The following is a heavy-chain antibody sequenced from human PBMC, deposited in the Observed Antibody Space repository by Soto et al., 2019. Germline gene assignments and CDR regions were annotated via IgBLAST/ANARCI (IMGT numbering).Heavy chain of an antibody. D-gene: IGHD1-7*01. CDR2: IYYSGST. CDR3: ARHISSGTNVASIRSFDP. V-gene: IGHV4-59*08. J-gene: IGHJ5*02. Sequence: QVQLQESGPGLVKPSETLSLTCTVSGGSTSSYYWSWIRQPPGKGLEWIGYIYYSGSTNYNPSLKSRNTISSHTSKNQVSLKLSSVTAAYTALYFCARHISSGTNVASIRSFDPWGQGTLVAVSS. CDR1: GGSTSSYY.